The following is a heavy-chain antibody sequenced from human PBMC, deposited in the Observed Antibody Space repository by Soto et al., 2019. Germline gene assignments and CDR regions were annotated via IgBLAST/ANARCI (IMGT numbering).Heavy chain of an antibody. J-gene: IGHJ5*02. Sequence: SETLSLTCTVSGDSISGGASFWSWIRQPPGKGLEWIANVYYSGSSYYNPSLKSRLTISVDTTKNQFSLQLKSMTAADTAVYYCAKLSCSSSTCYFPGWFDPWGQGTLVTVSS. CDR3: AKLSCSSSTCYFPGWFDP. CDR2: VYYSGSS. V-gene: IGHV4-31*03. CDR1: GDSISGGASF. D-gene: IGHD2-2*01.